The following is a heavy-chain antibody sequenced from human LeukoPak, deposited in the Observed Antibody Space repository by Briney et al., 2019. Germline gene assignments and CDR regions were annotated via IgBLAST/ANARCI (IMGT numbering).Heavy chain of an antibody. D-gene: IGHD3-22*01. Sequence: QSGGSLRLSCAASGFTFSSYAMSWVRQAPGKGLEWVSAISGSGGSTYYADSVKGRFTISRDNSKNTLYLQMNSLRAEDTAVYYCAKDGSGYSHAFDIWGQGTMVTVSS. J-gene: IGHJ3*02. V-gene: IGHV3-23*01. CDR2: ISGSGGST. CDR3: AKDGSGYSHAFDI. CDR1: GFTFSSYA.